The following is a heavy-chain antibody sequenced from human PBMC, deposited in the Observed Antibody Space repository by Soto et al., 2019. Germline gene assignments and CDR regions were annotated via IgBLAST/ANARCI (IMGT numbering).Heavy chain of an antibody. CDR1: GGSITNYY. CDR2: INYDGYS. CDR3: SRHGFGPLHGLVDV. V-gene: IGHV4-59*08. Sequence: QVQLQESGPGLVKPSETLSLTCTVSGGSITNYYCSWFRQPPGQGLEWIGYINYDGYSAYNLSLKRRVTLSMAASKTQFSLMLESVTATDTAVYYCSRHGFGPLHGLVDVWGPGTTVIVSS. J-gene: IGHJ6*02. D-gene: IGHD3-10*01.